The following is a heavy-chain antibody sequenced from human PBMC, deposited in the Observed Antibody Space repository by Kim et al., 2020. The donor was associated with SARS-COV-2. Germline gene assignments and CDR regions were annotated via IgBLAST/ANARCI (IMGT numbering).Heavy chain of an antibody. D-gene: IGHD3-10*01. V-gene: IGHV3-9*01. CDR3: AKERLPGGFREKPLYAFDI. Sequence: GGSLRLSCAASGFTFDDYAMHWVRQAPGKGLEWVSGISWNSGSIGYADSVKGRFTISRDNAKNSLYLQMNSLRAEDTALYYCAKERLPGGFREKPLYAFDIWGQGTMVTVSS. CDR1: GFTFDDYA. J-gene: IGHJ3*02. CDR2: ISWNSGSI.